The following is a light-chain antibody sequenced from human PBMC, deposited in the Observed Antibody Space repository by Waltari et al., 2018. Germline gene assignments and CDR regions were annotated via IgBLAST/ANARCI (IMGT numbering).Light chain of an antibody. Sequence: EIVMTQSPATLSVSPGERATLSCRVSHSVSSNLVWYQQQPGQAPRLLIYGASTRATGIPARFSGSGSGTEFTLTISRLQSEDFAVYYCQQYNNWPLFGQGTRLEIK. CDR2: GAS. CDR1: HSVSSN. CDR3: QQYNNWPL. V-gene: IGKV3-15*01. J-gene: IGKJ5*01.